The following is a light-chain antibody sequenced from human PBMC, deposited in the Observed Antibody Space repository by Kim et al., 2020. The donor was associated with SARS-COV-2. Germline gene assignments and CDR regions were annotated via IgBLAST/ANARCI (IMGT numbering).Light chain of an antibody. Sequence: GKTDTINCGRNNSGGKSVHWDQQKPGQAPELAIYYDSDRPSGIPERFYRSNSGNTATLTISRVEAGDEADYYCQVWDSSSDHPGVVFGGGTQLTVL. CDR3: QVWDSSSDHPGVV. CDR2: YDS. V-gene: IGLV3-21*04. CDR1: NSGGKS. J-gene: IGLJ2*01.